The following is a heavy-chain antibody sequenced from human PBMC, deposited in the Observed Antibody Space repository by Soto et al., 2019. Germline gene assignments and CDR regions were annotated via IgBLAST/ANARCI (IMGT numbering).Heavy chain of an antibody. J-gene: IGHJ4*02. V-gene: IGHV3-23*01. Sequence: GGSLRLSCAASGFTFSSYAMSWVRQAPGKGLEWVSAISGSGGSTYYADSVKGRFTISRVNSKNTLYLQMNSLSAEDTAVYYYAAHRASGSYSHYWGQGTLVTVSS. CDR1: GFTFSSYA. CDR3: AAHRASGSYSHY. D-gene: IGHD1-26*01. CDR2: ISGSGGST.